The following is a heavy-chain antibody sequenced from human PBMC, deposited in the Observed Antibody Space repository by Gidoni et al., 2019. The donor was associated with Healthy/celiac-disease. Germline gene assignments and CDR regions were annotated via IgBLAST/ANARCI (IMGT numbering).Heavy chain of an antibody. CDR1: GFTFSSSW. CDR3: ARDSQYAFGFDY. D-gene: IGHD2-8*01. J-gene: IGHJ4*02. Sequence: EVQLVESGGGLVQPGGSLRLSCAASGFTFSSSWMSWVRQAPGKGLEWVANIKQDGSEKYYVDSVKGRFTISRDNAKNSLYLQMNSLRAEDTAVYYCARDSQYAFGFDYWGQGTLVTVSS. CDR2: IKQDGSEK. V-gene: IGHV3-7*01.